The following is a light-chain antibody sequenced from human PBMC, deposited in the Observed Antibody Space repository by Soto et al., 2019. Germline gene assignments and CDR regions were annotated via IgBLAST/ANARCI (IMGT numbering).Light chain of an antibody. CDR1: TSDVSGYDD. Sequence: QSALTPPASASGTTGQTITTSCTGTTSDVSGYDDFSWYQQPQGKARSLMIYEVSQRPSGVSNRFSGSKSGNTASLTIFGLQAEDEADYYCSSYTSCSTRYVFGAGPKVSV. CDR3: SSYTSCSTRYV. V-gene: IGLV2-14*01. CDR2: EVS. J-gene: IGLJ1*01.